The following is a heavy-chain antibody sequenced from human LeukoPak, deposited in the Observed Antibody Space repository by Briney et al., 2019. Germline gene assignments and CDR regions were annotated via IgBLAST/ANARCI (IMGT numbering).Heavy chain of an antibody. CDR2: IYYSGRT. CDR1: GDSISDDY. Sequence: PSETLSLACTVSGDSISDDYWSWIRQSPGKGLEWIGYIYYSGRTTYNPSLKSRVTISIDTSKSQFSLTLTSVTAADTAVYYCARVAYGSSWFDPWGQGTLVIVSS. J-gene: IGHJ5*02. D-gene: IGHD2-2*01. CDR3: ARVAYGSSWFDP. V-gene: IGHV4-59*01.